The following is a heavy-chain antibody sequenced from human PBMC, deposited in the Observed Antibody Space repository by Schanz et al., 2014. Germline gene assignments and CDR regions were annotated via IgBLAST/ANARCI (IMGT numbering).Heavy chain of an antibody. CDR2: INAGTGNT. CDR1: GYTFSDYG. V-gene: IGHV1-18*01. J-gene: IGHJ4*02. Sequence: QVQLVQSGDEVKKPGASVKVSCKTSGYTFSDYGITWVRQAPGQRLEWMGWINAGTGNTEYSQKCQGRVPMTTDTSTGTAYMELRSLRSDDTALYYCARGYGDSPTDFWGQGTLVTVSS. CDR3: ARGYGDSPTDF. D-gene: IGHD4-17*01.